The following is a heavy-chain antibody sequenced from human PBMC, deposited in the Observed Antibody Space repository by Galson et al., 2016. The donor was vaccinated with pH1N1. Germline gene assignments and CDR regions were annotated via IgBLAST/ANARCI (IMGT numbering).Heavy chain of an antibody. Sequence: SLRLSCAASGFTFGDYPINWVRQAPGKGLEWVGLIRSKTYGGTREYAASVKDRFTISRDDSKSIAYLQMNNLKTEDTAIYYCTRDFRGTYYPGGYFDYWGQGTQVTVSS. V-gene: IGHV3-49*04. D-gene: IGHD1-26*01. J-gene: IGHJ4*02. CDR3: TRDFRGTYYPGGYFDY. CDR1: GFTFGDYP. CDR2: IRSKTYGGTR.